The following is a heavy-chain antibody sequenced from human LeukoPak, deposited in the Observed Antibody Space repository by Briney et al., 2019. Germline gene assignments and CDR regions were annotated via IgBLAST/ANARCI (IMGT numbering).Heavy chain of an antibody. D-gene: IGHD6-13*01. Sequence: GGSLRLSCAASGFTFSDYYMSWIRQAPGKGLEWVSAISGSGGSTYYADSVKGRFTISRDNSKNTLYLQMNSLRAEDTAVYYCAPLSSWYGYFDYWGQGTLVTVSS. CDR2: ISGSGGST. V-gene: IGHV3-23*01. J-gene: IGHJ4*02. CDR1: GFTFSDYY. CDR3: APLSSWYGYFDY.